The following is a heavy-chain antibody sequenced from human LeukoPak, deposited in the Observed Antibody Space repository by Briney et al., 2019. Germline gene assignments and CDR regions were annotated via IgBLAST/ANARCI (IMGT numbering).Heavy chain of an antibody. CDR3: ARRPPNSWSFGGPSGLDF. CDR1: VESFSGFY. Sequence: SETLSLTCAVYVESFSGFYWTWIRQPPGKGLEWLGEVNHGGSTNYNPSLKSRVTISVDTSKNQFSLKLSSVTAADTAMYYCARRPPNSWSFGGPSGLDFWGQGTLVTVSS. D-gene: IGHD1-26*01. V-gene: IGHV4-34*01. J-gene: IGHJ4*02. CDR2: VNHGGST.